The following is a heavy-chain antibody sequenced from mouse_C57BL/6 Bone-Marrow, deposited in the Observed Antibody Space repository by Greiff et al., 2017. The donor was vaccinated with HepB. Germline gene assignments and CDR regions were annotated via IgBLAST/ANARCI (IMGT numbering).Heavy chain of an antibody. CDR2: ISSGGSYT. V-gene: IGHV5-6*01. CDR1: GFTFSSYG. Sequence: EVQLVESGGDLVKPGGSLKLSCAASGFTFSSYGMSWVRQTPDKRLEWVATISSGGSYTYYPDSVKGRFTISRDNAKNTLYLQMSSLKSEDTAMYYCARHETTVYYWGQGTTLTVSS. J-gene: IGHJ2*01. D-gene: IGHD1-1*01. CDR3: ARHETTVYY.